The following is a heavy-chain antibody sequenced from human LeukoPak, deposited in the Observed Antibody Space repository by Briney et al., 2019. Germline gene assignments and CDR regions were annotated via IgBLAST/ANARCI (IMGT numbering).Heavy chain of an antibody. CDR2: ISSSSSYT. CDR3: ARDFPYGSGSYYYYYGMDV. CDR1: GFTFSDYY. J-gene: IGHJ6*04. Sequence: GGSLRLSCAASGFTFSDYYMSWIRQAPGKGLEGVSYISSSSSYTNYADSVKGRFTISRDNAKNSLYLQMNSLRAEDTAVYYCARDFPYGSGSYYYYYGMDVWGKGTTVTVSS. D-gene: IGHD3-10*01. V-gene: IGHV3-11*06.